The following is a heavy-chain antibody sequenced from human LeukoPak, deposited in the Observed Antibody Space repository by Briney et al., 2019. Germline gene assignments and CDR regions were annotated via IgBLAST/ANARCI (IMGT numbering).Heavy chain of an antibody. CDR2: ISAYNGNT. Sequence: ASVKVSCKASGYAFTSYGISGVRQTPGQGLEWMGWISAYNGNTNYAQKLQGRVTMTTETSTSTAYMELRSLRSDDTAVYSCARDGSRNIAARRGGWFDPWGQGTLVPVSS. J-gene: IGHJ5*02. CDR3: ARDGSRNIAARRGGWFDP. D-gene: IGHD6-6*01. CDR1: GYAFTSYG. V-gene: IGHV1-18*01.